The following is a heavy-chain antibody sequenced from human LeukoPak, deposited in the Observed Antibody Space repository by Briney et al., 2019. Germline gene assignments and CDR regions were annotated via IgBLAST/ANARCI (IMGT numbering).Heavy chain of an antibody. CDR1: GYTFTSYG. CDR3: AREAAAYSSSRYPAFDY. J-gene: IGHJ4*02. CDR2: ISAYNGNT. D-gene: IGHD6-13*01. Sequence: ASVKVSCKASGYTFTSYGISWVRQAPGQGLEWMGWISAYNGNTNYAQKLQGRVTMTTDTSTSTAYMELRSLRSGDTAVYYCAREAAAYSSSRYPAFDYWGQGTLVTVSS. V-gene: IGHV1-18*01.